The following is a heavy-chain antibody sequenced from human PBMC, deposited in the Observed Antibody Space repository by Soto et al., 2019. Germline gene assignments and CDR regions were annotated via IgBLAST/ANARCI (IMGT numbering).Heavy chain of an antibody. Sequence: QVQLVQSGAEVKKPGASVKVSCKASGYTFTSYGISWVRQAPGQGLEWMGWISAYNGNTNYAQKLQGRVTMTTDTSTSTGYMELRSLRSDDTAVYYCARFRVHCGGDCYSLDYWGQGTLVTVAS. V-gene: IGHV1-18*01. CDR3: ARFRVHCGGDCYSLDY. D-gene: IGHD2-21*02. CDR1: GYTFTSYG. J-gene: IGHJ4*02. CDR2: ISAYNGNT.